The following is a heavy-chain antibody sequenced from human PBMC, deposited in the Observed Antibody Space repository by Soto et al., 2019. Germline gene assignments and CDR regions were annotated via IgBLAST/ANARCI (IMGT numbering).Heavy chain of an antibody. CDR2: ISWNGGDI. Sequence: VQLVESGGGLVQPGRSLRLSCAASGFTFDDYAMHWVRQAPGKGLEWVSGISWNGGDIGYADSVKGRFTISRDNAKKSLYLQMNSLRPEDTALYYCAKVGTHIEDWGQGTLVTVSS. D-gene: IGHD7-27*01. CDR1: GFTFDDYA. CDR3: AKVGTHIED. J-gene: IGHJ4*02. V-gene: IGHV3-9*01.